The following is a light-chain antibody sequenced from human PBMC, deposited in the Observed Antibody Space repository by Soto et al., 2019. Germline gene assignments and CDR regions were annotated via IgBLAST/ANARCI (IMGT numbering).Light chain of an antibody. CDR1: QSVSSSY. J-gene: IGKJ1*01. CDR3: QQYGSSPKT. Sequence: EIVNTHAPGTLSLYPGERATLSCRASQSVSSSYLAWYQQKPGQAPRLLIYGASSRATGIPDRFSGSGSGTDFTLTISRLEPEDFAVYYCQQYGSSPKTFGQGTKV. CDR2: GAS. V-gene: IGKV3-20*01.